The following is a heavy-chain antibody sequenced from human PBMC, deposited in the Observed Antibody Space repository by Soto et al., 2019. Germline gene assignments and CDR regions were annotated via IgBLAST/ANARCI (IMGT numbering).Heavy chain of an antibody. CDR3: ATSSGYYPHFDY. D-gene: IGHD3-22*01. V-gene: IGHV4-59*08. J-gene: IGHJ4*02. CDR2: IYYSGST. Sequence: SETLSLTCTVSGGSISSYYWSWIRQPPGKGLEWIGYIYYSGSTNYNPSLKSRVTISVDTSKNQFSLNLSSVTAADTAVYYCATSSGYYPHFDYWGQGTLVTVSS. CDR1: GGSISSYY.